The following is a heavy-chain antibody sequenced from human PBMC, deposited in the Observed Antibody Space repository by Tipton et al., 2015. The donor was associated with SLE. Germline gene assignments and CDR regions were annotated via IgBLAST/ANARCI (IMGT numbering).Heavy chain of an antibody. J-gene: IGHJ4*02. Sequence: QSGAEVKKPGSSVKVSCKASGGTFSGYGISWVRQAPGQGLEWMGGIIPVFGTTNYALKFQGRVTITADESTSTAYVELSSLRSDDTAMYYCVRVRNDFWSGLPDWGQGTLVTVSS. CDR3: VRVRNDFWSGLPD. V-gene: IGHV1-69*01. CDR2: IIPVFGTT. CDR1: GGTFSGYG. D-gene: IGHD3-3*01.